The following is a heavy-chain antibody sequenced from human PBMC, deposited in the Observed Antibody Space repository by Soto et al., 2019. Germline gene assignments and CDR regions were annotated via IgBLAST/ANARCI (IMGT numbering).Heavy chain of an antibody. CDR2: VNHGGTS. CDR1: GGSFSGYY. V-gene: IGHV4-34*01. Sequence: PSETLYLTCAVHGGSFSGYYWGWIRQPPGKGLEWIGEVNHGGTSNYNPSLKSRAIISVDTSKNQFSLKLTSVTAADTAVYYCGRDKITGPFGYWGKGTLVTVSS. D-gene: IGHD2-8*02. CDR3: GRDKITGPFGY. J-gene: IGHJ4*02.